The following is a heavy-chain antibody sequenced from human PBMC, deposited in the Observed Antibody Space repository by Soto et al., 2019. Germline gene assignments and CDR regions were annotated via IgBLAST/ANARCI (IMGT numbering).Heavy chain of an antibody. CDR1: GFTFSSYA. Sequence: GGSLRLSCAASGFTFSSYAMSWVRQAPGKGLEWVSAISGSGGSTYYADSVKGRFTISRDNSKNTLYLQMNSLRAEDTAVYYCAKCVGYCSSTNCYAVQPPDYWGQGTLVTVSS. CDR3: AKCVGYCSSTNCYAVQPPDY. CDR2: ISGSGGST. V-gene: IGHV3-23*01. J-gene: IGHJ4*01. D-gene: IGHD2-2*01.